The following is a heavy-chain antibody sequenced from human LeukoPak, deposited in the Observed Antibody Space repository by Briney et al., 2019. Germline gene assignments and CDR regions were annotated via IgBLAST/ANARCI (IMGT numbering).Heavy chain of an antibody. J-gene: IGHJ4*02. Sequence: GASVKVSCKASGYTFTVYYIHWVRQAPGQGLEWMGWISPNSGGTNYAQKFQDRVTMTRDTSINTASMELSRLRSDDTAVYYCARAMTAQESYFDYWGQGTLVTVSS. CDR1: GYTFTVYY. CDR2: ISPNSGGT. CDR3: ARAMTAQESYFDY. V-gene: IGHV1-2*02. D-gene: IGHD5-18*01.